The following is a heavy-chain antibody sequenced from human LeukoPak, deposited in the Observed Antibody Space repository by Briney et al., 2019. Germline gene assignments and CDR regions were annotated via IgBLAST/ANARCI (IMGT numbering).Heavy chain of an antibody. CDR2: INPNSGGT. Sequence: GASVKVSCKASGYTFTGYYMHWVRQAPGQGLEWMGWINPNSGGTNYAQKFQGRVTMTRDTSISTAYMELSRLRSDDTAVYYCARVTLEIISAKGWFDPWGQGTLVTVSS. D-gene: IGHD5-24*01. J-gene: IGHJ5*02. V-gene: IGHV1-2*02. CDR1: GYTFTGYY. CDR3: ARVTLEIISAKGWFDP.